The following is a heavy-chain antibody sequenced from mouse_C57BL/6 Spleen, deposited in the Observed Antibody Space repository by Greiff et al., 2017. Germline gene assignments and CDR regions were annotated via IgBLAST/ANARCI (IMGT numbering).Heavy chain of an antibody. V-gene: IGHV1-64*01. CDR1: GYTFTSYW. CDR2: IHPNSGST. Sequence: VQLQQPGAELVKPGASVKLSCKASGYTFTSYWMHWVKQRPGQGLEWIGMIHPNSGSTNYNEKFKSKATLTVDKSSSTAYMQLSSLTSEDSAVYYCARSREYYGSSYGFAYWGQGTLVTVSA. D-gene: IGHD1-1*01. CDR3: ARSREYYGSSYGFAY. J-gene: IGHJ3*01.